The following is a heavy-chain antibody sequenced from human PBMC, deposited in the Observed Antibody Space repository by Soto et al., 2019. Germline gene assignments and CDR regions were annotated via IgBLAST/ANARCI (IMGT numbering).Heavy chain of an antibody. CDR2: IYYSGST. V-gene: IGHV4-39*02. J-gene: IGHJ4*02. CDR1: GGSISSNSYY. CDR3: ASGSSTQFFEWDTPDN. D-gene: IGHD3-3*01. Sequence: QLPLQEPGPGLVKPSETLSLTCTVCGGSISSNSYYWGWIRQPPGKGLECIGSIYYSGSTYYNPSRKTGVPICVVTSKNHLSPKLSSVTAADTAVYYCASGSSTQFFEWDTPDNWGEGTLVAFSS.